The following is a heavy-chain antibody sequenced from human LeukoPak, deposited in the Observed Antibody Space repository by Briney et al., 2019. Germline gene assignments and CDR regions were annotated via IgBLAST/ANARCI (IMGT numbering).Heavy chain of an antibody. J-gene: IGHJ4*02. D-gene: IGHD2-2*01. CDR3: AGMVPAATDY. V-gene: IGHV4-38-2*02. Sequence: PSETLSLTCTVSGYSISSGYYWGWIRQPPGKGLEWIGSIYHSGSTYYNPSLKSRVTISVDTSKNQFSLKLSSVTAADTAVYYCAGMVPAATDYWGQGTLVTVSS. CDR1: GYSISSGYY. CDR2: IYHSGST.